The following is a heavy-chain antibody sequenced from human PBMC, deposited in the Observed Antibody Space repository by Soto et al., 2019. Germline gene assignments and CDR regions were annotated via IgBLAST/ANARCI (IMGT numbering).Heavy chain of an antibody. Sequence: QVQLVQSGAEVKKPGSSVKVSCKASGGTFSSYAISWVRQAPGQGLEWMGGIIPIFGTANYAQKFQGRVTXTXXXSXRKAYMELSSLRSEDTAVYYCARHVPAAGYYYGMDVWGQGTTVTVSS. CDR3: ARHVPAAGYYYGMDV. D-gene: IGHD2-2*01. CDR1: GGTFSSYA. V-gene: IGHV1-69*05. J-gene: IGHJ6*02. CDR2: IIPIFGTA.